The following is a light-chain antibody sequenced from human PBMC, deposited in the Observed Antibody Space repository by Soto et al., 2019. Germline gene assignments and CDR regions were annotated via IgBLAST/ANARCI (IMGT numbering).Light chain of an antibody. Sequence: QSALTQPSSTSGTPGQRVIISCSGSRTNIETNHVYWYQQLPGTTPKVLIYRNSQRPSGVPDRFSASKSGTSASLAIDGLRAEDEGDYYCAAWDDRLSGVVFGGGTKLTVL. CDR3: AAWDDRLSGVV. CDR1: RTNIETNH. J-gene: IGLJ2*01. V-gene: IGLV1-47*01. CDR2: RNS.